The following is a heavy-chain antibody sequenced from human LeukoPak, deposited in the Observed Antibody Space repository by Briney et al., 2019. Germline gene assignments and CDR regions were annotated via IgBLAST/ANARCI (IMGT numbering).Heavy chain of an antibody. CDR3: ASYYYDSSGYSIDWFDP. CDR1: GYTFTGYY. J-gene: IGHJ5*02. Sequence: ASVKVPCKASGYTFTGYYMHWVRQAPGQGLEWMGWINPNHGDTNYAQKFQDRVSMTRDTSISTAYMHLSRLRSADTAVYYCASYYYDSSGYSIDWFDPWGQGTLVTVSS. D-gene: IGHD3-22*01. V-gene: IGHV1-2*02. CDR2: INPNHGDT.